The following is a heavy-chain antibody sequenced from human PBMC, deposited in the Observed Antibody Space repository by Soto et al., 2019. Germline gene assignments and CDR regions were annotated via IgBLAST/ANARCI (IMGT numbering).Heavy chain of an antibody. CDR1: GFTFSDYY. D-gene: IGHD3-10*01. V-gene: IGHV3-11*05. CDR2: ISVSSTYA. J-gene: IGHJ4*02. CDR3: ARGVRYYSSEKPANFDY. Sequence: QVQLLESGGGLVKPGGSLRLSCAASGFTFSDYYMSWIRQAPGKGLECVAYISVSSTYANYADSVEGRFTISRDNDENSLFLQMNSLRDDDTAVYYCARGVRYYSSEKPANFDYWGQGALVTVSS.